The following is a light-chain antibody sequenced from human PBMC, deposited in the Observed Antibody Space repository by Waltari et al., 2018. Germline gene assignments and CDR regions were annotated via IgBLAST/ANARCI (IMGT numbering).Light chain of an antibody. J-gene: IGKJ2*03. Sequence: EIVLTQSPGTLSLSPGEGATPSCRASQSVSSSYLAWYQQKPGQAPRLLIYGASNRATDIPDRFTGSGSGTDFTLTINRLEPEDFAVYYCQQYGNSRGSFGQGTKLEIK. CDR1: QSVSSSY. CDR2: GAS. CDR3: QQYGNSRGS. V-gene: IGKV3-20*01.